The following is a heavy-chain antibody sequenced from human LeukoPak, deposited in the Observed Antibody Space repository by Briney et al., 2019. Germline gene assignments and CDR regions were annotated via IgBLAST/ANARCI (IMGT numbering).Heavy chain of an antibody. CDR3: AREMGVYYFDY. CDR2: ISPFFGTA. Sequence: GASVKVSCKTSGNSFSNYAISWVRQAPGPGLEWMGGISPFFGTANYAQKFQGRVTITADKSTSTAYMELSSLRSEDTAVYYCAREMGVYYFDYWGQGTLVTVSS. J-gene: IGHJ4*02. CDR1: GNSFSNYA. D-gene: IGHD2-8*01. V-gene: IGHV1-69*06.